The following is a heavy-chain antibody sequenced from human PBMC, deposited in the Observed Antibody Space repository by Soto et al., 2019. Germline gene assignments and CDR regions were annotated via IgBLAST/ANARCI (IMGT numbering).Heavy chain of an antibody. CDR1: GFSLSSTRMA. CDR3: AHIVVAGLGYYFDY. D-gene: IGHD6-19*01. CDR2: IYWDDDK. Sequence: QITLKESGPTLVKPTQTLTLTCTFSGFSLSSTRMAVGWIRQPPGKALEWLALIYWDDDKRYSPFLKSRLTIPKDTSKNQVVLTMSNMDPVDTARYYCAHIVVAGLGYYFDYWGHGTLVTVSS. V-gene: IGHV2-5*02. J-gene: IGHJ4*01.